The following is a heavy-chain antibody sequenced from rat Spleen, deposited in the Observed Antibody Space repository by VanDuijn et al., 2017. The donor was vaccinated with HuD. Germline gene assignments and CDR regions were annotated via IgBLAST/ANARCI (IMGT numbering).Heavy chain of an antibody. Sequence: EVQLQESGPGLVKPSQSLSLTCSVTGFSITTHYWDWIRKFPGNKMEWMGYINYSGSTTYNPSLKSRISITGDSSKNQFLLHLNSVTTEDTATYFCERYKAYDGSYYYVYYFDYWGQGVMVTVSS. V-gene: IGHV3-1*01. CDR3: ERYKAYDGSYYYVYYFDY. CDR1: GFSITTHY. J-gene: IGHJ2*01. D-gene: IGHD1-12*02. CDR2: INYSGST.